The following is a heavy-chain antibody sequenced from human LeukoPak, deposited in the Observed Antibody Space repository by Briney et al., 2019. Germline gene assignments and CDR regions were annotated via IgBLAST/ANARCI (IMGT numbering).Heavy chain of an antibody. J-gene: IGHJ4*02. CDR1: GGSFSGYY. CDR3: AKGRGITIFYLVSLPNFDY. CDR2: INHSGST. Sequence: KPSETLSLTCAVYGGSFSGYYWSWIRQPPGKGLKWIGEINHSGSTNYNPSLKSRVTISVDTSKNQFSLKLSSVTAADTAVYYCAKGRGITIFYLVSLPNFDYWGQGTLVTVSS. D-gene: IGHD3-9*01. V-gene: IGHV4-34*01.